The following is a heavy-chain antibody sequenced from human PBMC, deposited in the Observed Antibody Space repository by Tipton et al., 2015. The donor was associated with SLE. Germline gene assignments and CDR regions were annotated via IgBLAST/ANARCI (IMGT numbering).Heavy chain of an antibody. D-gene: IGHD2-15*01. CDR2: INHSGST. CDR3: ARDWRVGYPYYFDY. V-gene: IGHV4-34*01. Sequence: TLSLTCAVYGGSFSGYYWSWIRQPPGKGLEWIGEINHSGSTNYNPSLKSRVTISVDTSKNQFSLKLSSVTAADTAVYYCARDWRVGYPYYFDYWGQGTLVTVSS. CDR1: GGSFSGYY. J-gene: IGHJ4*02.